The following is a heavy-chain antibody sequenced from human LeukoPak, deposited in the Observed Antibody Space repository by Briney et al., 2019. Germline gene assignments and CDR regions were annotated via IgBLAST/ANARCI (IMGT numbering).Heavy chain of an antibody. CDR1: GFTFSSYN. V-gene: IGHV3-48*01. Sequence: GGSLRLSCAASGFTFSSYNMNWVRQAPRKGLEWVSYISSSSRTMYDADSVKGRFTISRDNAKNSLFLQMSSLRAEDTAVYYCARVAATPYQYYYMDVWGRGTTVTVSS. CDR2: ISSSSRTM. D-gene: IGHD2-15*01. CDR3: ARVAATPYQYYYMDV. J-gene: IGHJ6*03.